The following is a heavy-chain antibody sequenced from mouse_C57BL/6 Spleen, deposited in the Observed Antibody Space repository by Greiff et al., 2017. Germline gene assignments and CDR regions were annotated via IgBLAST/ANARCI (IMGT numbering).Heavy chain of an antibody. CDR3: ANTRGNYAMDY. V-gene: IGHV1-59*01. CDR2: IDPSDSYT. J-gene: IGHJ4*01. Sequence: QLQQPGAELVRPGTSVKLSCKASGYTFTSYWMHWVKQRPGQGLEWIGVIDPSDSYTNYNQKFNGKATLTVDTSSSTAYMQLSSLTSEDSAVYYCANTRGNYAMDYWGQGTTVTVSS. CDR1: GYTFTSYW. D-gene: IGHD3-3*01.